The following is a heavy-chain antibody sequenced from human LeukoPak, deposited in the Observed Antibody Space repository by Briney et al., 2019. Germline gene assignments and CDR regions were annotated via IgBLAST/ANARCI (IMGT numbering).Heavy chain of an antibody. CDR1: RFPFSSYA. D-gene: IGHD1-14*01. V-gene: IGHV3-23*01. CDR3: ASQPGY. CDR2: ISGSGGST. Sequence: GGSLSLSCVASRFPFSSYALSWVRQAPGKGLEWVSAISGSGGSTYYADSVKGRVTISRDNSKNTLYLQMNSLRAEDTAVYYCASQPGYWGQGTLVTVSS. J-gene: IGHJ4*02.